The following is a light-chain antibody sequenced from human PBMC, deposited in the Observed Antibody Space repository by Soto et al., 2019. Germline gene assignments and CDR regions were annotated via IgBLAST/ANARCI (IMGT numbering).Light chain of an antibody. J-gene: IGKJ4*01. V-gene: IGKV1-39*01. CDR1: QSISSY. CDR2: AAS. Sequence: DIQMTQSPSSLSASVGGRVTITCRASQSISSYLNWYQQKPGKAPKLLIYAASSLQSGVPSRFSGSGSGTDFTLIIISLLPEDFATYYCQQSYSTPLTFGGGTKVDIK. CDR3: QQSYSTPLT.